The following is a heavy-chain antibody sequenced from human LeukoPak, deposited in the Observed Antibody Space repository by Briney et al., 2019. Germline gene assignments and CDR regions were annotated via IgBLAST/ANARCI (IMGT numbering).Heavy chain of an antibody. D-gene: IGHD3-10*01. CDR1: GGTFSSYA. Sequence: GSSVKVSCKASGGTFSSYAISWVRQAPGQGLEWMGGIIPIFGTANYAQKFQGRVTITTDESTSTAYMELSSLRSEDTAVYYCARDLYGGVVRGVTSNWFDPWGQGTLVTVSS. V-gene: IGHV1-69*05. J-gene: IGHJ5*02. CDR3: ARDLYGGVVRGVTSNWFDP. CDR2: IIPIFGTA.